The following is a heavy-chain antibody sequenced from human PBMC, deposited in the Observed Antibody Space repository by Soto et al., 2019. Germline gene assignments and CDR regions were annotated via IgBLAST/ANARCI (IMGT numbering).Heavy chain of an antibody. D-gene: IGHD2-2*01. CDR1: GDIFTRFF. CDR3: ARDDYCGYTSCAMGS. J-gene: IGHJ5*02. CDR2: INPNSGTT. V-gene: IGHV1-46*03. Sequence: ASVKVSCKASGDIFTRFFFHWVRQAPGQGLEWMGMINPNSGTTDYAQKFQGRVTMTRDTSTSTVYMELSSLRSEDTAIYYCARDDYCGYTSCAMGSWGQGTLVTVSS.